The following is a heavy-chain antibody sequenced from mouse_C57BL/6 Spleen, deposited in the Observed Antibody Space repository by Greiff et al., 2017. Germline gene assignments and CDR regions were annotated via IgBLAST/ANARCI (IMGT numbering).Heavy chain of an antibody. Sequence: VQLQQPGAELVKPGASVKLSCKASGYTFTSYWMHWVKQRPGRGLEWIGRIDPNSGGTKNNEKFKSKATLTVDKPSSTADMQLSSLTSEDSAVYDCAREEGQDSHYAMDYWGQGTSVTVSS. V-gene: IGHV1-72*01. CDR3: AREEGQDSHYAMDY. CDR2: IDPNSGGT. D-gene: IGHD3-2*01. CDR1: GYTFTSYW. J-gene: IGHJ4*01.